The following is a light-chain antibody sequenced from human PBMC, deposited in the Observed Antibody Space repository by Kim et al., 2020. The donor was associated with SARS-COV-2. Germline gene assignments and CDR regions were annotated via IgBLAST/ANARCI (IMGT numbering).Light chain of an antibody. V-gene: IGLV6-57*01. J-gene: IGLJ3*02. CDR3: QSYDSSNKV. CDR1: SGSIASNY. CDR2: EDN. Sequence: GKTVTISCTRSSGSIASNYVQLYPQRPGSSPAHVIYEDNQRPAGVPDRFSGSIDSSSNSASLTISGLKTEDEADYYCQSYDSSNKVFGGGTQLTVL.